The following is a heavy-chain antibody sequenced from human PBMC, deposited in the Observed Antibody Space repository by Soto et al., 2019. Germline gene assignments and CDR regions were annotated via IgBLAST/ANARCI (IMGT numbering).Heavy chain of an antibody. D-gene: IGHD3-22*01. CDR2: IWYDGTNK. CDR3: ARRDSSGYDGFDI. CDR1: GFTFSNYG. V-gene: IGHV3-33*01. Sequence: QVQLVESGGGVVQPGRSLRVSCAASGFTFSNYGMHWVRKAPGKGLEWVAVIWYDGTNKYYADSVKGRFTISRDNSKNTLYLQMNSLRAEDTAVYYCARRDSSGYDGFDIWGQGTMVTVSS. J-gene: IGHJ3*02.